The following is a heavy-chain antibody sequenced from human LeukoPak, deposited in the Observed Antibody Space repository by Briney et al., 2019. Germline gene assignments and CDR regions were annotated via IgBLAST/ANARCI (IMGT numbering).Heavy chain of an antibody. Sequence: PGGSLRLSCAASGFNFDHYWMTWVRQAPGKGLEWVANIKQEGSEKVYLDSMKGQFTISRDNSRESLYLQMNSLRPEDTAVYYCARDPGSGWWGGFDLWGQGTLVTVSS. CDR1: GFNFDHYW. V-gene: IGHV3-7*04. CDR2: IKQEGSEK. D-gene: IGHD6-19*01. J-gene: IGHJ5*02. CDR3: ARDPGSGWWGGFDL.